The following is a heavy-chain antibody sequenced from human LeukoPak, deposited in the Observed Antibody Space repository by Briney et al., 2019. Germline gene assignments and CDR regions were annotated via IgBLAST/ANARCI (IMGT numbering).Heavy chain of an antibody. Sequence: SESLSLTCTVSGGSISSYYWSWIRQPPGKGLEWIGYIYYSGSTNYNPSLKSQVTISVDTSKNQFSLKLSSVTAADTAVYYCARVGYYYYYGMDVWGQGTTVTVSS. V-gene: IGHV4-59*01. J-gene: IGHJ6*02. CDR3: ARVGYYYYYGMDV. CDR1: GGSISSYY. CDR2: IYYSGST.